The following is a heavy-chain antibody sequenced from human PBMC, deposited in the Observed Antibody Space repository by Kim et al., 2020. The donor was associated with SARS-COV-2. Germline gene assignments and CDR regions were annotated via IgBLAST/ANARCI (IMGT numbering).Heavy chain of an antibody. CDR2: IKEDGSDK. J-gene: IGHJ4*02. V-gene: IGHV3-7*03. CDR1: GFTFSSHW. CDR3: ANLRWGY. D-gene: IGHD1-26*01. Sequence: GGSLRLSCAASGFTFSSHWMTWVRQAPGKGLEWVANIKEDGSDKYYVDSVKGRFTISRDNAKNSLYLQMNSLRAEDTAVYYCANLRWGYWGQGTLVSVSS.